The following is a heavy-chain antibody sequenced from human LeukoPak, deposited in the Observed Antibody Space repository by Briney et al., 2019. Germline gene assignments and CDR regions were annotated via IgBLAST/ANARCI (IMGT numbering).Heavy chain of an antibody. D-gene: IGHD3-10*01. Sequence: ASVKVSCKASGYTFTSYDINWVRQATGQGLEWMGWMNPNSGHTGYAQKFQGRVTMTRNTSISTAYMELSSLRSEDTAVYYCAAITMVRGKRAQFDYWGQGTLVTVSS. CDR1: GYTFTSYD. CDR3: AAITMVRGKRAQFDY. CDR2: MNPNSGHT. V-gene: IGHV1-8*01. J-gene: IGHJ4*02.